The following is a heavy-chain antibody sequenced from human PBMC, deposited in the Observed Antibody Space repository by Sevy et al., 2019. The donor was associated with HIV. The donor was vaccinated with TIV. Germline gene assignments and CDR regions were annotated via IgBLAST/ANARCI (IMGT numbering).Heavy chain of an antibody. CDR2: ITSSGGRT. D-gene: IGHD3-22*01. V-gene: IGHV3-23*01. CDR1: EFTFSNYA. J-gene: IGHJ5*02. CDR3: ATYYYDSSGYYSAGWFDP. Sequence: GGSLRLSCAASEFTFSNYAMSWVRQAPWKGLEWVSTITSSGGRTYYADSVRGRFTISRDNSKHTLYLQMNSLRAEDTAVYYCATYYYDSSGYYSAGWFDPWGQGTLVTVSS.